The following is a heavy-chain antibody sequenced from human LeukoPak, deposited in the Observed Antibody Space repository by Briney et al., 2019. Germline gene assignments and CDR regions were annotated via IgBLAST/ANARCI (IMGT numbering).Heavy chain of an antibody. D-gene: IGHD1-26*01. CDR1: GFTVSNNY. CDR2: IYSGGST. V-gene: IGHV3-53*01. J-gene: IGHJ4*02. CDR3: ARDQWELGEGLDY. Sequence: PGGSLRLSCAASGFTVSNNYMSWVRQVPGKGLEWVSVIYSGGSTYYIDSVKGRFTISRDNSKNTLYLQMNSLRAEDTAIYYCARDQWELGEGLDYWGQGTLVTVSS.